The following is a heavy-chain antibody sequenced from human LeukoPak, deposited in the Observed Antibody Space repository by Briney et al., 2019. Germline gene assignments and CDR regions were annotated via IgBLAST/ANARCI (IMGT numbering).Heavy chain of an antibody. CDR1: GGSFSGYY. CDR2: INHSGAT. D-gene: IGHD2-2*01. Sequence: SETLSHTCAVYGGSFSGYYWSWIRQPPGKGLEWIGEINHSGATNYNPSLKSRVTISVDTSKNQFSLKLNSVTAADTAVYYCARGYQLLWGGWFDPWGQGTLVTVSS. J-gene: IGHJ5*02. V-gene: IGHV4-34*01. CDR3: ARGYQLLWGGWFDP.